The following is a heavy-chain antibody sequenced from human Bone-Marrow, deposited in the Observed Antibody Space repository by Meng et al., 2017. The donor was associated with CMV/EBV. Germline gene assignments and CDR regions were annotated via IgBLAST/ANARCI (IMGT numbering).Heavy chain of an antibody. CDR1: GGSISSSSYY. D-gene: IGHD2-2*01. V-gene: IGHV4-39*01. CDR3: ARLYCSSTSCYAATLGD. Sequence: SDTLSPTCTVSGGSISSSSYYWGWIRQPPGKGLEWIGSIYYSGSTYYNPSLKSRVTISVDTSKNQFSLKLSSVTAADTAVYYCARLYCSSTSCYAATLGDWGPGNLVNLAS. CDR2: IYYSGST. J-gene: IGHJ4*01.